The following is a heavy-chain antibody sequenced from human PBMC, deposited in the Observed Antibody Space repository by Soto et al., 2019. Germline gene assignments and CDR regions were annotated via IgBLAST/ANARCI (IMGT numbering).Heavy chain of an antibody. D-gene: IGHD3-16*01. CDR3: AKGPLLGPPNLYYFDY. CDR2: ISWNSGSI. CDR1: GFTFDDYA. J-gene: IGHJ4*02. V-gene: IGHV3-9*01. Sequence: GGSLRLSCAASGFTFDDYAMHWVRQAPGKGLEWVSGISWNSGSIGYADSVKGRFTISRDNAKNSLYLQMNSLRAEDTALYYCAKGPLLGPPNLYYFDYWGQGTLVTSPQ.